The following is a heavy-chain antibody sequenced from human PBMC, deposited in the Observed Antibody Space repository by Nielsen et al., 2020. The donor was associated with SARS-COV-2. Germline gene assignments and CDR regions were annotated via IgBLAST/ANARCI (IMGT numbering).Heavy chain of an antibody. D-gene: IGHD5-12*01. V-gene: IGHV3-30*18. CDR1: GFTFSSYS. CDR2: ISYDGSNK. Sequence: GGSLRLSCAASGFTFSSYSMNWVRQAPGKGLEWVAVISYDGSNKYYADSVKGRFTISRDNSKNTLYLQMNSLRAEDTAVYYCAKDSYSGYDSIGGYWGQGTLVTVSS. CDR3: AKDSYSGYDSIGGY. J-gene: IGHJ4*02.